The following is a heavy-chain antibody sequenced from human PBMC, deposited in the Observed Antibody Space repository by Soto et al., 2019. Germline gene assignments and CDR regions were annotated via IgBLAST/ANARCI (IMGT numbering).Heavy chain of an antibody. Sequence: QVQLVQSGAEVKKPGASVKISCKASGYTFTRYTMNWVRQAPGQRLEWMGWINPDNGNTKSSQKFQDRVIITRDTSASTAYSDLSSLIAEDTAVYYCARGISTGQLDPWGQGTLVTVSS. V-gene: IGHV1-3*01. CDR1: GYTFTRYT. J-gene: IGHJ5*02. CDR3: ARGISTGQLDP. D-gene: IGHD2-2*01. CDR2: INPDNGNT.